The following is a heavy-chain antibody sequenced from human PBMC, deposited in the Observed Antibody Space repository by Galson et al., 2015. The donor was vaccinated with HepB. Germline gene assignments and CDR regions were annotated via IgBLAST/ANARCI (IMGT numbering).Heavy chain of an antibody. CDR2: INSDGSST. V-gene: IGHV3-74*01. J-gene: IGHJ6*02. CDR1: GFTFSSYW. D-gene: IGHD2-2*03. Sequence: LRLSCAASGFTFSSYWMHWVRQAPGKGLVWVSRINSDGSSTSYADSVKGRFTISRDNAKNTLYLQMNSLRAEDTAVYYCARDWFGYCSSTSCRDYGMDVWGQGTTVTVSS. CDR3: ARDWFGYCSSTSCRDYGMDV.